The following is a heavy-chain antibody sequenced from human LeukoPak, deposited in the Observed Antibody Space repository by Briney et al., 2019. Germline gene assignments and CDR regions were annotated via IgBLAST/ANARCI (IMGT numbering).Heavy chain of an antibody. V-gene: IGHV4-4*07. CDR3: ARDFPKYYDYVWGTTGAFFDP. J-gene: IGHJ5*02. CDR1: GGSISSYY. D-gene: IGHD3-16*01. CDR2: IYTSGST. Sequence: PSETLSLTCTVSGGSISSYYWSWIRQPAGKGLEWIGRIYTSGSTNYNPSLKSRVTMSVDTSKNQFSLKLSSVTAADTAVYYCARDFPKYYDYVWGTTGAFFDPWGQGTLVTVSS.